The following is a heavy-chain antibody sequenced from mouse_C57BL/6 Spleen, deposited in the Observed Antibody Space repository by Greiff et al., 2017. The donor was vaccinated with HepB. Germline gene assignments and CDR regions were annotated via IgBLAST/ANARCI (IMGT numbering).Heavy chain of an antibody. V-gene: IGHV3-6*01. J-gene: IGHJ2*01. CDR2: ISYDGSN. CDR1: GYSITSGYY. D-gene: IGHD1-1*01. Sequence: DVKLQESGPGLVKPSQSLSLTCSVTGYSITSGYYWNWIRQFPGNKLEWMGYISYDGSNNYNPSLKNRISITRDTSKNQFFLKLNSVTTEDTATYYCARARYYGPFDYWGQGTTLTVSS. CDR3: ARARYYGPFDY.